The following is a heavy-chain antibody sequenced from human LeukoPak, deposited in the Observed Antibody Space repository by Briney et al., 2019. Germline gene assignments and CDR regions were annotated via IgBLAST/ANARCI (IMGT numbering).Heavy chain of an antibody. CDR3: ARVPITLAGTKDAKYFQH. Sequence: PGGSLRLSCVASGFTFNNYWMTWVRQAPGKGLEWVSSISRSGSTKYYADSVKGRFTISRDNAKNTLYLQMNSLRAEDTAVYYCARVPITLAGTKDAKYFQHWGQGTLVTVSS. V-gene: IGHV3-48*04. CDR1: GFTFNNYW. D-gene: IGHD6-19*01. CDR2: ISRSGSTK. J-gene: IGHJ1*01.